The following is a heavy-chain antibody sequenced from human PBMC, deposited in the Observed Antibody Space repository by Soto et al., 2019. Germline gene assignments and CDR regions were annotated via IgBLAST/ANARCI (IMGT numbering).Heavy chain of an antibody. J-gene: IGHJ5*02. CDR2: IIPTFDTT. V-gene: IGHV1-69*01. CDR3: ARAGDGYPLGWFDP. D-gene: IGHD5-12*01. Sequence: QVQLVQSGAEVKKPGSSVNVSCKASGGTFSSYAISWVRQASGQGLEWMGGIIPTFDTTNYEQKFQGRVTITADESTSTAYMELISLRSEDTGVYYCARAGDGYPLGWFDPWGQGTLVTVSS. CDR1: GGTFSSYA.